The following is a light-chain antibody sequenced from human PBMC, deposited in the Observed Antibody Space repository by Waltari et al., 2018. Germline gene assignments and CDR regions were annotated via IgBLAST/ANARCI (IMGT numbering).Light chain of an antibody. Sequence: QSALTQPASVSGSPGPSITISCTGPSSDVGGYNYVSWYQHHPGKAPKLMIYDASNPPSGVSNRVSGSKSGNTASLTISGLQAEDEADYYCSSYTSSTVVFGGGTKLTVL. V-gene: IGLV2-14*03. CDR2: DAS. CDR1: SSDVGGYNY. CDR3: SSYTSSTVV. J-gene: IGLJ2*01.